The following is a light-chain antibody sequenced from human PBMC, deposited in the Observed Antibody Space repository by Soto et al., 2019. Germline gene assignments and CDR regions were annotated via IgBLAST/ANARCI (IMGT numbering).Light chain of an antibody. CDR1: RRFGSNY. Sequence: ETVLTQSPGTLSLSPGEKPPLSCRAGRRFGSNYLAGYQQKPGQAPRLLIYNSSTRATGIPDRFSGSGSGTDFTLTISRLEPEDFALYYCQQYRDLPQTFGQGTKVEMK. CDR3: QQYRDLPQT. V-gene: IGKV3-20*01. CDR2: NSS. J-gene: IGKJ1*01.